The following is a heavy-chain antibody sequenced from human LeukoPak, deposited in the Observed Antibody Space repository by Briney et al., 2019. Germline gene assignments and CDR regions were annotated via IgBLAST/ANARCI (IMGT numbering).Heavy chain of an antibody. CDR2: ISGSGGST. V-gene: IGHV3-23*01. Sequence: QPGGSLRLSCAASGFTFSSYAMSWVRQAPGKGLEWVSAISGSGGSTYYADSVKGRFTISRDNSKNTLYLQMNSLRAEDTAVYYCAKVGDLLWFGELSRWFDPWGQGTLVTVSS. D-gene: IGHD3-10*01. CDR3: AKVGDLLWFGELSRWFDP. CDR1: GFTFSSYA. J-gene: IGHJ5*02.